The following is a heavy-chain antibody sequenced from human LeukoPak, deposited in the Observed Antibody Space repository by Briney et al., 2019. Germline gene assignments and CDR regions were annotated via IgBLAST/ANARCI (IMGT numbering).Heavy chain of an antibody. V-gene: IGHV3-7*01. D-gene: IGHD3-3*01. CDR1: GFSLSNYW. CDR3: ARSARLMKGVVEVTALDD. J-gene: IGHJ4*02. Sequence: GGSLRLSCAASGFSLSNYWMTWVRQAPGKGLEWVANIKQDGSEKNYVDSVKGRFTIARDNAKNSVYLEMNSLRADDTAVYYCARSARLMKGVVEVTALDDWGQGTLVTVSS. CDR2: IKQDGSEK.